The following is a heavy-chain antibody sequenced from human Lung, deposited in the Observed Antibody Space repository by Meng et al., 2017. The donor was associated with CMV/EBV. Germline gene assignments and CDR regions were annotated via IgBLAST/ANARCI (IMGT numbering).Heavy chain of an antibody. Sequence: SCAASGFTFSSYGMHWVRQAPGKGLEWVAVIWNDGSIKYYADSVKGRFTISRDNSKNTLYLQMYSLSADDAAVYHCAKAQFGRYFDGRDGMDVWXQGTTVTVSS. CDR3: AKAQFGRYFDGRDGMDV. J-gene: IGHJ6*02. D-gene: IGHD3-9*01. V-gene: IGHV3-33*06. CDR1: GFTFSSYG. CDR2: IWNDGSIK.